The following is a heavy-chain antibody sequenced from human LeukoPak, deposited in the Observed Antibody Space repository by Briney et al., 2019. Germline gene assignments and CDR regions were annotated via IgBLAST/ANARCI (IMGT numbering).Heavy chain of an antibody. V-gene: IGHV3-30*02. Sequence: PGGSLSLSCAASGFTFSSYGMHWVRQAPGKGLEWVAFIRYDGSNKYYADSVKGRFTISRDNSKNTLYLQMNSLRAGDTAVYYCAKSPSHWYYYYYMDVWGKGTTVTVSS. J-gene: IGHJ6*03. CDR1: GFTFSSYG. CDR2: IRYDGSNK. CDR3: AKSPSHWYYYYYMDV.